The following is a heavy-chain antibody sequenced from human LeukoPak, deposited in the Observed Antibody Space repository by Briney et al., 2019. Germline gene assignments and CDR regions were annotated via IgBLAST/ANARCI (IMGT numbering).Heavy chain of an antibody. D-gene: IGHD3-22*01. CDR1: GGSISSSSYY. V-gene: IGHV4-39*07. CDR3: ARSYYDSSGYLDY. CDR2: IYYSGST. J-gene: IGHJ4*02. Sequence: SETLSLTCTVSGGSISSSSYYWGWIRQPPGKGLEWIGSIYYSGSTYYNPSLKSRVTISVDTSKNQFSLKLSSVTAADTAVYYCARSYYDSSGYLDYWGQGTLVTVSS.